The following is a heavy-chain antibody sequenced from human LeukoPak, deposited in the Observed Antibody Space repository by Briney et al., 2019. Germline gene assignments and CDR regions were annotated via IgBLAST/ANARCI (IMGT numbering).Heavy chain of an antibody. V-gene: IGHV1-46*01. CDR2: INPSGGST. CDR1: GYTFTSYY. CDR3: ARDGGYCSGGSCYQGGGYYYYYGMDV. Sequence: GASVKVSWKASGYTFTSYYMHWVRQAPGQGLEWMGIINPSGGSTSYAQKFQGRVTMTRDTSTSTVYMELSSLRSEDTAVYYCARDGGYCSGGSCYQGGGYYYYYGMDVWGQGTTVTVSS. J-gene: IGHJ6*02. D-gene: IGHD2-15*01.